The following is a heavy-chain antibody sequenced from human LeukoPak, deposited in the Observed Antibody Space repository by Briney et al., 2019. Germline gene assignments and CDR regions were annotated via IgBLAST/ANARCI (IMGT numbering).Heavy chain of an antibody. V-gene: IGHV1-3*01. CDR2: INAGNGNT. Sequence: ASVKVSCKASGYTFTSYAMHWVRQAPGQRLEWMGWINAGNGNTKYSQKFQGRVTITRDTSASTAYMELSRLRSDDTAVYYCARAAGPYYYGMDVWGQGTTVTVSS. J-gene: IGHJ6*02. CDR3: ARAAGPYYYGMDV. CDR1: GYTFTSYA. D-gene: IGHD6-13*01.